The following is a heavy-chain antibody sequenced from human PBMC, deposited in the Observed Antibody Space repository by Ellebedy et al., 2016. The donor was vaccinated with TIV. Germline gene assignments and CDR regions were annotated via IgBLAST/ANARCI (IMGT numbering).Heavy chain of an antibody. Sequence: PGGSLRLSCAASGFTFSSYAMSWVRQAPGKGLEWVSAISGSGGSTYYADSVKGRFTISRDNSKNTLYLQMNSLRDEDTAVYYCATHCGGDCFSDYWGQGTLVTVSS. CDR3: ATHCGGDCFSDY. CDR2: ISGSGGST. J-gene: IGHJ4*02. V-gene: IGHV3-23*01. CDR1: GFTFSSYA. D-gene: IGHD2-21*02.